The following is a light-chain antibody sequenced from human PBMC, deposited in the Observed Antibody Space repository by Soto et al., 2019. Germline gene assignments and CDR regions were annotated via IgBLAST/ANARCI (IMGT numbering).Light chain of an antibody. J-gene: IGLJ1*01. V-gene: IGLV2-14*01. CDR2: EVS. CDR1: SSDVGGYNY. Sequence: QSVLTQPASVSGSPGQSITISCTGTSSDVGGYNYVSWYQQQSGKAPKLIIHEVSNRPSGVSDRFSGSKSGNTASLTVSGLQAEDEADYYCSSYTGGNPSYIFGTGTKVTV. CDR3: SSYTGGNPSYI.